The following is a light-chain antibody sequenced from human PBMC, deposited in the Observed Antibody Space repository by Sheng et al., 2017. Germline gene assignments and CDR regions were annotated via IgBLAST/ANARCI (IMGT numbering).Light chain of an antibody. CDR1: ALPKQY. J-gene: IGLJ1*01. CDR3: QSADSSGTYKV. V-gene: IGLV3-25*03. CDR2: KDD. Sequence: SYELTQPPSVSVSPGQTARITCSGEALPKQYAYWYQQKPGQAPVLVIYKDDERSSGIPERFSGSSSGTTVTLTISGVQAEDEADYYCQSADSSGTYKVFGTGTKVTVL.